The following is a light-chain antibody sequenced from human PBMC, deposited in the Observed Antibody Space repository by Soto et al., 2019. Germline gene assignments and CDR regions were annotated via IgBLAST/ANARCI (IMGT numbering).Light chain of an antibody. CDR2: GAS. V-gene: IGKV3-20*01. J-gene: IGKJ3*01. Sequence: EIVLTQFPGTLSLSPGERATLSCRASQSVTSSYLAWYQQKPGQAPRLLIYGASRRATGIPDRFSGSGSETDFTLTISRLEPEDFAVYYCQQYGTSPRTFGPGTKVDIK. CDR3: QQYGTSPRT. CDR1: QSVTSSY.